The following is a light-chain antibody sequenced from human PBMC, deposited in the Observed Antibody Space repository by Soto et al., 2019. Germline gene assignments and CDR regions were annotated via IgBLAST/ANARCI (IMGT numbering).Light chain of an antibody. Sequence: DIQMTQSPSTLSASVGDRVTITCRASQSISGWLAWYQQKPGKGPSLLIYDASNLESGVPSRFSGSGSGTEFTLTINSLQSADFASYYCQPYKTYPWTFGQGTKVDIK. J-gene: IGKJ1*01. CDR1: QSISGW. V-gene: IGKV1-5*01. CDR3: QPYKTYPWT. CDR2: DAS.